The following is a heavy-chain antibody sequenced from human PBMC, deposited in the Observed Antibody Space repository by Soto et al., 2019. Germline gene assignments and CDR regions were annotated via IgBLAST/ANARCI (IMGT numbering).Heavy chain of an antibody. CDR3: ARRYYDFWSGDHWSAFDI. D-gene: IGHD3-3*01. CDR1: GFTFSSYW. V-gene: IGHV3-7*01. Sequence: GGSLRLSCAASGFTFSSYWMSWVRQAPWKGLEWVANIKQDGSGKYYVDSVKGRFTISRDNAKNSLYLQMNSLRAEDTAVYYCARRYYDFWSGDHWSAFDIWGQGTMVTVSS. J-gene: IGHJ3*02. CDR2: IKQDGSGK.